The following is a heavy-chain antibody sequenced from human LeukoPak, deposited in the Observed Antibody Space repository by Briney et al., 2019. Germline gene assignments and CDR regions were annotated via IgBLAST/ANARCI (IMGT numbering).Heavy chain of an antibody. CDR2: ISGSGGST. J-gene: IGHJ4*02. CDR3: AKGLKNTYYLFDY. Sequence: GGSLRLSCAASGFTFSSYGMSWVRQAPGKGLEWVSAISGSGGSTYYADSVKGRFTISRDNSKNTLYLEMNSLRAEDTAVYYCAKGLKNTYYLFDYWGQGTLVTVSS. V-gene: IGHV3-23*01. D-gene: IGHD3-10*01. CDR1: GFTFSSYG.